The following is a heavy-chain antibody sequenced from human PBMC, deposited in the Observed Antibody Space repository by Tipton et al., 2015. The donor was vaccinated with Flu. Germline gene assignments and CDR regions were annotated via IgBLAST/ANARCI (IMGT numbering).Heavy chain of an antibody. CDR2: IYYSGST. CDR1: GGSISSYY. CDR3: AEGYCSGGSCYLSY. D-gene: IGHD2-15*01. J-gene: IGHJ4*02. Sequence: TLFLTCTVSGGSISSYYWSWIRQPPGKGLEWIGYIYYSGSTNYNPSLKSRVTISVDTSKNQFSLKLSSVTAADTAVYYCAEGYCSGGSCYLSYWGQGTLVTVSS. V-gene: IGHV4-59*01.